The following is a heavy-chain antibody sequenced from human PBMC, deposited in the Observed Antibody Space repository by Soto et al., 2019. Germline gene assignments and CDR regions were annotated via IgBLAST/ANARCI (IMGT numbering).Heavy chain of an antibody. D-gene: IGHD3-16*01. Sequence: GGSLRLSCAASGFTFSSYSMNWVRQAPGKGLEWVSSISSSSSYIYYADSVKGRFTISRDNAKNSLYLQMNSLRAEDTAVYYCARDSDFGDYGMDVWGQGTTVTVSS. CDR1: GFTFSSYS. V-gene: IGHV3-21*01. CDR2: ISSSSSYI. CDR3: ARDSDFGDYGMDV. J-gene: IGHJ6*02.